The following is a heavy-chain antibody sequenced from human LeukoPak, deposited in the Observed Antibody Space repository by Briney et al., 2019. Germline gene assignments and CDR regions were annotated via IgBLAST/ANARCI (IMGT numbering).Heavy chain of an antibody. CDR3: ARDASYYDSSGYPTSVFDY. D-gene: IGHD3-22*01. Sequence: GASVKVSFKASGYTFTSYAMHWVRQAPGQRLEWMGWINAGNGNTKYSQEFQGRVTITRDTSASTAYMELSSLRSEDMAVYYCARDASYYDSSGYPTSVFDYWGQGTLVTVSS. J-gene: IGHJ4*02. CDR2: INAGNGNT. CDR1: GYTFTSYA. V-gene: IGHV1-3*03.